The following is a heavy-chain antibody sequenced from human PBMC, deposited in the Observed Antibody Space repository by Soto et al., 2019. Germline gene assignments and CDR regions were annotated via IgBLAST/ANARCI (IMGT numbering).Heavy chain of an antibody. CDR3: ARRSRSATGWYFFDY. CDR2: ISATGGGT. V-gene: IGHV3-23*01. CDR1: GFKFSNYA. D-gene: IGHD6-19*01. Sequence: GGSLRLSYAASGFKFSNYAMSWVRQAPGKGLEWVSLISATGGGTYYADSVKGRFTISRDNSHNTLYLQVHSLTAEDTAVYYCARRSRSATGWYFFDYWGQGTQVTVSS. J-gene: IGHJ4*02.